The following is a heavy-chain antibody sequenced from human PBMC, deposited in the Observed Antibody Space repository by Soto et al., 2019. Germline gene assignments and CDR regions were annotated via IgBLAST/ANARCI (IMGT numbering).Heavy chain of an antibody. J-gene: IGHJ5*02. Sequence: QPGGSLRLSCAASGFTFSSYGMHWVRQAPGKGLEWVAVISYDGSNKYYADSVKGRFTISRDNSKNTLYLQMNSLRAEDTAVYYCAKDPQDGLHYQFDPWGQGTLVTVSS. CDR1: GFTFSSYG. CDR2: ISYDGSNK. V-gene: IGHV3-30*18. CDR3: AKDPQDGLHYQFDP. D-gene: IGHD1-26*01.